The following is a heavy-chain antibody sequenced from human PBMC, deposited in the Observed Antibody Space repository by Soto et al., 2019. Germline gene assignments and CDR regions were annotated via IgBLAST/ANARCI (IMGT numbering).Heavy chain of an antibody. CDR3: AREYTAWPLAYGLDV. CDR2: ISSRSDI. CDR1: GFTFSTYS. J-gene: IGHJ6*02. V-gene: IGHV3-21*01. D-gene: IGHD2-2*02. Sequence: PGGSLRLSCVGSGFTFSTYSINWVRQAPGKGLEWVSSISSRSDIYYADSVKGRFTISRDNAKNSVSLQMNSLRAEDTAVYYCAREYTAWPLAYGLDVWGQGXTFTVSS.